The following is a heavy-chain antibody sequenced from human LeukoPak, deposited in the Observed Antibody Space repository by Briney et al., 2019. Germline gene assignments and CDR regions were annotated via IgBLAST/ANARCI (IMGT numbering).Heavy chain of an antibody. D-gene: IGHD6-25*01. CDR3: ARDQSGWPNEGFWFDP. J-gene: IGHJ5*02. Sequence: PSETLSLTCTVSGGSISSGGYYWSWIRQPPGKGLEWIGYIYHSGSTYYNPSLKSRVTISVDRSKNQFSLKLSSVTAADTAVYYCARDQSGWPNEGFWFDPWGQGTLVTVSS. V-gene: IGHV4-30-2*01. CDR1: GGSISSGGYY. CDR2: IYHSGST.